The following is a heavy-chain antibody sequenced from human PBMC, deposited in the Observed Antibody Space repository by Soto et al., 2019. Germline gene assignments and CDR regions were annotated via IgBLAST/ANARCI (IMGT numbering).Heavy chain of an antibody. CDR1: GGTFSSYT. CDR2: IIPILGIA. D-gene: IGHD2-2*01. V-gene: IGHV1-69*02. Sequence: QVQLVQSGAEVKKPGSSVKVSCKASGGTFSSYTISWVRQAPGQGLEWMGRIIPILGIANYAQKFQGRVTITADKSTSTAYMKLSSLRSEDTAVYYCATSGVVVPAAMRGLDYWGQGTLVTVSS. CDR3: ATSGVVVPAAMRGLDY. J-gene: IGHJ4*02.